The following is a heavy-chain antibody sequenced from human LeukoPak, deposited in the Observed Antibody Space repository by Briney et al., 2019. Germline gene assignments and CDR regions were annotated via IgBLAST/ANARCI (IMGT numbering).Heavy chain of an antibody. CDR3: ARRQQLADRGHAFDI. Sequence: SETLSLTCTVSGASIRGYYWGWIRQPPGKGLECIGHIFYSRVTNYNPSLKSRVTISLDTSKNQVSLQLTSLTAADTALYYCARRQQLADRGHAFDIWGQGTMVTVSS. CDR1: GASIRGYY. V-gene: IGHV4-59*01. D-gene: IGHD6-13*01. CDR2: IFYSRVT. J-gene: IGHJ3*02.